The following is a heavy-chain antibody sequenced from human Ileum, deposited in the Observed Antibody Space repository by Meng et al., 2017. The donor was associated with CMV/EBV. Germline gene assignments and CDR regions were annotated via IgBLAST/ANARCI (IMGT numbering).Heavy chain of an antibody. Sequence: GGSLRLSCAGSGFTFSSYAMSWVRQAPGKGLEWVSIMYGGGSRTYFADSVKGRFTVSRDNSKNTFYLHMNSLRAEDTAVYYCAKETNLAQWGQRTLVTVSS. J-gene: IGHJ4*02. CDR2: MYGGGSRT. D-gene: IGHD1-14*01. V-gene: IGHV3-23*03. CDR1: GFTFSSYA. CDR3: AKETNLAQ.